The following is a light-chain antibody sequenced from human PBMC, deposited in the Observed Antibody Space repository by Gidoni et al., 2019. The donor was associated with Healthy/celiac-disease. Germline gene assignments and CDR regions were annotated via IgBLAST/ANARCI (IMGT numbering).Light chain of an antibody. CDR2: DAS. Sequence: DIQMTQSPSSLSASVGDRVTITCQASQDISNYLNWYQQNTGKAPTLLIYDASNLETGVPSRFSGSGSGTDFTFTISSLQPEDIATYYCQQYDNLPFTFGPGTKVDIK. J-gene: IGKJ3*01. CDR3: QQYDNLPFT. V-gene: IGKV1-33*01. CDR1: QDISNY.